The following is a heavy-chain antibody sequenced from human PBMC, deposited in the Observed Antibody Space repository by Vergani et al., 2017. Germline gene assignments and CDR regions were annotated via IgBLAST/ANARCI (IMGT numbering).Heavy chain of an antibody. V-gene: IGHV4-61*02. CDR1: GGSISSGSYY. CDR2: IYTSGST. Sequence: QVQLQESGPGLVKPSQTLSLTCTVSGGSISSGSYYWSWIRQPAGKGLEWIGRIYTSGSTNYNPSLKSRVTISVDTSKNQFSLKRSSVTAADTAVYYCARGHWGSAFDIWGQGTMVTVSS. J-gene: IGHJ3*02. CDR3: ARGHWGSAFDI. D-gene: IGHD7-27*01.